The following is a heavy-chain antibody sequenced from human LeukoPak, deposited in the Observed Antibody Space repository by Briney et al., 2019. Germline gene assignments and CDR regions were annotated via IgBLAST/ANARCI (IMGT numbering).Heavy chain of an antibody. V-gene: IGHV4-34*01. CDR1: GGSFSGYY. CDR2: INHSGST. D-gene: IGHD2-2*01. CDR3: ARDRCSGTSCYRDYYYYGMDV. J-gene: IGHJ6*02. Sequence: NTSETLSLTCAVYGGSFSGYYWSWIRQPPGKGLEWIGEINHSGSTNYNPSLKSRVTISVDTSKNQYYLKLSSVTAADTAVYYCARDRCSGTSCYRDYYYYGMDVWGQGTTVTVSS.